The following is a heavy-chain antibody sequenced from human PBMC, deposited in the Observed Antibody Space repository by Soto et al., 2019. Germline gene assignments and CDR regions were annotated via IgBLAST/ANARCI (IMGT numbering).Heavy chain of an antibody. J-gene: IGHJ6*02. CDR3: ARGRPAYYGMDV. D-gene: IGHD6-6*01. V-gene: IGHV6-1*01. CDR2: TFYRSKWYS. Sequence: PSQTLSLTCAISGDSVSSNSAAWNWIGQSPSRGLEWLGRTFYRSKWYSDSAVSVKSRIIINPDTSKNQFSPQLNSVTPEDTAVYYCARGRPAYYGMDVWGQGTTVTVSS. CDR1: GDSVSSNSAA.